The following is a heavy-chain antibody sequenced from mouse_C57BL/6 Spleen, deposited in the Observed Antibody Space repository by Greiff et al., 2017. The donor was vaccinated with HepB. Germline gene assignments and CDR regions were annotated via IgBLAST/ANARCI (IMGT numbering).Heavy chain of an antibody. V-gene: IGHV5-12*01. D-gene: IGHD4-1*01. J-gene: IGHJ2*01. Sequence: EVQVVESGGGLVQPGGSLKISCAASGFTFSNYYMYWVRQTPGQRLEWVAYISNGGGSTYYQDTVKGRFTISIDNAKNTLYLQMSRLTSEDTAVYYCARQLTGPGYFDYWGQGTTLTVSS. CDR1: GFTFSNYY. CDR3: ARQLTGPGYFDY. CDR2: ISNGGGST.